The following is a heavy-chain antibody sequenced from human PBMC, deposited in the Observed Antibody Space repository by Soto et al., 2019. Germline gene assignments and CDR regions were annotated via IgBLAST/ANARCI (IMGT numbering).Heavy chain of an antibody. CDR1: GGSISSGGYY. CDR2: IYYSGST. Sequence: SETLSLTCTVSGGSISSGGYYWSWIRQHPGKGLEWIGYIYYSGSTYYNPSLKSRVTISVDTSKNQFSLKLSSVTAADTAVYYCAMRRLGYCSGGSCYSSSPFDPWGQGTLVTVSS. V-gene: IGHV4-31*03. CDR3: AMRRLGYCSGGSCYSSSPFDP. J-gene: IGHJ5*02. D-gene: IGHD2-15*01.